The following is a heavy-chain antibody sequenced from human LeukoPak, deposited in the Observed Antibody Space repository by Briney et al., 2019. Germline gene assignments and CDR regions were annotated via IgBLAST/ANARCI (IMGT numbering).Heavy chain of an antibody. CDR3: AREFSGCDY. V-gene: IGHV3-53*01. CDR1: GFTVSSNY. Sequence: GGSLRLSCAVSGFTVSSNYMTWVRQAPGKGLEWVSVLYSGGTTYYADSVKGRFTISRDNSKNTLCLQMNSLRPEDTALYYCAREFSGCDYWGQGTLVTVSS. D-gene: IGHD6-19*01. J-gene: IGHJ4*02. CDR2: LYSGGTT.